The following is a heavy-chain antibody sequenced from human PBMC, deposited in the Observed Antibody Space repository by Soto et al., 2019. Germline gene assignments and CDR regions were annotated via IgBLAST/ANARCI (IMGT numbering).Heavy chain of an antibody. V-gene: IGHV3-23*01. J-gene: IGHJ3*02. CDR3: VKDRMSYNSVWDPFDI. CDR2: AGGGDDT. Sequence: GQLLESGGGLVQPGGSLRLSCAASGFTFSNFAMTWVRQAPGKGLEWVSSAGGGDDTYYADSVKGRFIISRDNSKSTLSLRLSGLRAEDTAVYYCVKDRMSYNSVWDPFDIWGQGTMVTVSP. CDR1: GFTFSNFA. D-gene: IGHD3-10*01.